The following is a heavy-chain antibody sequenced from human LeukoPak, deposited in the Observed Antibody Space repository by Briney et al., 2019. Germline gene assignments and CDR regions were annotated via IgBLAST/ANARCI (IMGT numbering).Heavy chain of an antibody. D-gene: IGHD3-10*01. CDR3: ASGTYRLGDY. J-gene: IGHJ4*02. Sequence: GGSLRLSCEASGFSFSTYAMSWVRQAPGKGLEWVAGISGSGEDTHHAHSVKGRFRISRDNSKNTLYLQMNSLRNEDTAIYYCASGTYRLGDYWGQGTLVPVSS. V-gene: IGHV3-23*01. CDR2: ISGSGEDT. CDR1: GFSFSTYA.